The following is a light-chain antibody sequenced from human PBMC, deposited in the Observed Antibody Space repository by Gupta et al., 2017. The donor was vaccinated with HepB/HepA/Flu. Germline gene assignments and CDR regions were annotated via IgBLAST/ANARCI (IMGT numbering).Light chain of an antibody. V-gene: IGKV3-11*01. CDR3: QQRLNWPIT. Sequence: EIVLTQFPATLSLSPGERATLSCRSSQSVSRYLAWYQQKPGQAPRLFIYDASNRAPGIPARFSGSGSETDFTLTIDSLEPEDFAVYYCQQRLNWPITFGQGTRLEIK. J-gene: IGKJ5*01. CDR1: QSVSRY. CDR2: DAS.